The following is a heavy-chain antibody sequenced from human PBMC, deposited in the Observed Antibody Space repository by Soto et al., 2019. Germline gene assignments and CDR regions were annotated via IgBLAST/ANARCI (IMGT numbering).Heavy chain of an antibody. CDR1: GGSISSSSYY. V-gene: IGHV4-39*07. Sequence: SETLSLTCTVSGGSISSSSYYWGWIRQPPGKGLEWIGSIYYSGSTYYNPSLKSRVTISEDTSKNQFSLKLSSVTAADTAVYYCARDLQGIVGATYYFDYWGQGTLVTVSS. J-gene: IGHJ4*02. D-gene: IGHD1-26*01. CDR3: ARDLQGIVGATYYFDY. CDR2: IYYSGST.